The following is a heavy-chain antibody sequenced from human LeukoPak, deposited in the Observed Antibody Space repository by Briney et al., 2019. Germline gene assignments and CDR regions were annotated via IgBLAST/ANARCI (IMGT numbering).Heavy chain of an antibody. Sequence: ASVKVSCKASGGTFSSYAISWVRQAPGQGLEWMGGIIPIFGTANYAQKFQGRVTITADESTSTAYMELSSLRSEDTAVYYCATGYCSGGSCLFDPWGQGTLVTVSS. D-gene: IGHD2-15*01. J-gene: IGHJ5*02. CDR3: ATGYCSGGSCLFDP. CDR2: IIPIFGTA. V-gene: IGHV1-69*13. CDR1: GGTFSSYA.